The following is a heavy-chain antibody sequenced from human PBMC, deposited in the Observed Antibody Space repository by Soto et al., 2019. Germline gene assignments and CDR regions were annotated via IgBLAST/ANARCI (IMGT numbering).Heavy chain of an antibody. Sequence: GGSLRLSCAASGFTFSSYEMNWVRQAPGKGLEWVSYISSSGSTIYYADSVKGRFTISRDNAKNSLYLQMNSLRAEDTAVYYCARVSSDCSGGSCYSWYYGMDVWGQGTTVTVSS. CDR3: ARVSSDCSGGSCYSWYYGMDV. CDR2: ISSSGSTI. D-gene: IGHD2-15*01. V-gene: IGHV3-48*03. CDR1: GFTFSSYE. J-gene: IGHJ6*02.